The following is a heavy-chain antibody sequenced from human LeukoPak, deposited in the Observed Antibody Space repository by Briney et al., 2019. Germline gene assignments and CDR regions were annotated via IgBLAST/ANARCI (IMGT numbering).Heavy chain of an antibody. J-gene: IGHJ6*03. D-gene: IGHD3-10*01. V-gene: IGHV3-30*02. CDR2: IRYDGSNK. CDR3: AKDLVAWRFGVYNYYMDV. CDR1: GFTFSSYV. Sequence: GRSLRLSCAASGFTFSSYVMHWVRQAPGKGLEWVAFIRYDGSNKYYADSVKGRFTISRDNSKNTLYLQMNSLRAEDTAVYYCAKDLVAWRFGVYNYYMDVWGKGTTVTISS.